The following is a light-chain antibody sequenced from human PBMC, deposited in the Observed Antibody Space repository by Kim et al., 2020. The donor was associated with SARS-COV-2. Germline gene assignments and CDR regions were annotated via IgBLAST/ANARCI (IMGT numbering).Light chain of an antibody. Sequence: PGQSMTISCTGTSSDGGGYNYVSWYQQHPGKAPKLMIYDVSKRPSGVSNRFSGSKSGNTASLTISGLQAEDEADYYCSSYTSSSHVFGTGTKVTVL. V-gene: IGLV2-14*04. J-gene: IGLJ1*01. CDR3: SSYTSSSHV. CDR1: SSDGGGYNY. CDR2: DVS.